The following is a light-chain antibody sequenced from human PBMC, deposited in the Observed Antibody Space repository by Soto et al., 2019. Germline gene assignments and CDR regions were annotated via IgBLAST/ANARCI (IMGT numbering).Light chain of an antibody. CDR1: QSVSTN. J-gene: IGKJ3*01. Sequence: IVLTQSPATLSLSPGERATLSCRASQSVSTNVAGYQQKPRQAPSLLIYDASTSATGIPGLFSGSGSGTDFTLTSSLLETEDAAIYACQQRSTRPTFGPGTKVDIK. CDR2: DAS. CDR3: QQRSTRPT. V-gene: IGKV3-11*01.